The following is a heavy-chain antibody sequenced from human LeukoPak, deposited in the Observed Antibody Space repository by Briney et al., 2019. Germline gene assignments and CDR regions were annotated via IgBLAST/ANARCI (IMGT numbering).Heavy chain of an antibody. CDR1: GGSFSGYY. CDR2: INHSGST. CDR3: ARAGIVARRGGVFDY. V-gene: IGHV4-34*01. Sequence: SETLSLTCAVYGGSFSGYYWSWIRQPPGEGLEWIGEINHSGSTNYNPSLKSRVTISVDTSKNQFSLKLSSVTAADTAVYYCARAGIVARRGGVFDYWGQGTLVTVPS. D-gene: IGHD6-6*01. J-gene: IGHJ4*02.